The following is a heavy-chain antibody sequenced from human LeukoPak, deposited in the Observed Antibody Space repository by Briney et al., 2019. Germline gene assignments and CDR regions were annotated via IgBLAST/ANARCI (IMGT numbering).Heavy chain of an antibody. CDR2: INPNSGVT. CDR3: AREGRLYGFDY. Sequence: ASVKVSCKASGYTFTGYYMHWARQAPGQGLEWMGWINPNSGVTNYAQKFQGRVTMTRDTSISTAYMELSRLRSDDTAVYYCAREGRLYGFDYWGQGTLVTVSS. J-gene: IGHJ4*02. D-gene: IGHD2-2*02. CDR1: GYTFTGYY. V-gene: IGHV1-2*02.